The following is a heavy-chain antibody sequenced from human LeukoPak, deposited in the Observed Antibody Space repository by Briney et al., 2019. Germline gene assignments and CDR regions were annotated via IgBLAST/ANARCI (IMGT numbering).Heavy chain of an antibody. V-gene: IGHV1-46*01. CDR1: GYTFTSYY. Sequence: ASVKVSCKASGYTFTSYYMHWVRQAPGQGLEWMGIINPSGGSTSYAQKFQGRVTMTRDMSTSTVYVELSSLRSEDTAVYYCARDGDTVTTRVYYYYYMDVWGKGTTVTVSS. CDR2: INPSGGST. D-gene: IGHD4-11*01. CDR3: ARDGDTVTTRVYYYYYMDV. J-gene: IGHJ6*03.